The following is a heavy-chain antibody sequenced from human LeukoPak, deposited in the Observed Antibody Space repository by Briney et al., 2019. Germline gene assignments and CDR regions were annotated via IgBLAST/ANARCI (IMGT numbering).Heavy chain of an antibody. CDR1: GGSISNYY. Sequence: PSETLSLTCTVSGGSISNYYWSWIRQPPGKGLEWIGYIYYSGTTNYNPSLKSRVTISVDTSNNQFSLRLSSVTAADTAVYYCARRGSYWDFDYWGQGTLVTVSS. V-gene: IGHV4-59*08. CDR3: ARRGSYWDFDY. CDR2: IYYSGTT. D-gene: IGHD1-26*01. J-gene: IGHJ4*02.